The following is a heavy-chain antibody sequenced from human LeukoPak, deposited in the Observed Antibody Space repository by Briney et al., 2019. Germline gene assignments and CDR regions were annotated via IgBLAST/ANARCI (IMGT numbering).Heavy chain of an antibody. Sequence: QTGTSLRLSCAASGFTFSSYAMHWVRQAPGKGLEWVAVISYDGGNKYYADSVKGRFTISRDNSMNTLYLQMNSLRAEDTAVYYCARDPHGDKQLWVNWGWRYYGMDVWGQGTTVTVSS. V-gene: IGHV3-30-3*01. CDR1: GFTFSSYA. CDR2: ISYDGGNK. D-gene: IGHD7-27*01. J-gene: IGHJ6*02. CDR3: ARDPHGDKQLWVNWGWRYYGMDV.